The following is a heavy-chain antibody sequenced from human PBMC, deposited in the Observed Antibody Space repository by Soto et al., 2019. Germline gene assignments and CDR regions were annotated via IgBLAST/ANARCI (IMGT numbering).Heavy chain of an antibody. J-gene: IGHJ6*02. CDR2: IYHSGST. CDR1: GGSISSSNW. CDR3: ARAEYSYGNYYYYGMDV. V-gene: IGHV4-4*02. D-gene: IGHD5-18*01. Sequence: SETLSLTCAVSGGSISSSNWWSWVRQPPGKGLEWIGEIYHSGSTNYNPSLKSRVTISVDKSKNQFSLKLSSVTAADTAVYYCARAEYSYGNYYYYGMDVWGQGTTVTVSS.